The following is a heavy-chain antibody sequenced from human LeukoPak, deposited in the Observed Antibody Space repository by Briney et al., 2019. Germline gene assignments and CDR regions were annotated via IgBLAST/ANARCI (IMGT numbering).Heavy chain of an antibody. Sequence: SETLSLTCAVSGGSLSGYSWNWIRQSPGKGLEWIGEINQSGSTKYNPSLKSRVTISIDTSKSQFSMRLNSVTAADTALYYCARCDSGGWFFDSWGQGALVTVSS. J-gene: IGHJ5*01. CDR2: INQSGST. CDR3: ARCDSGGWFFDS. CDR1: GGSLSGYS. V-gene: IGHV4-34*01. D-gene: IGHD6-19*01.